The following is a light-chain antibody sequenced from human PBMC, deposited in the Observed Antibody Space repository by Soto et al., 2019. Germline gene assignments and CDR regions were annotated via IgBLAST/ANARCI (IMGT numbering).Light chain of an antibody. CDR1: SSNIGAGYD. Sequence: QSVLTQPPSVSGAPGQRITISCTGSSSNIGAGYDVHWYQQLPGTAPKLLIYGNSNRPSEVPDRFSGSKSGTSASLAITGLQAEDEADYCCQSYDSSLSGYVFGTGTKVTVL. CDR2: GNS. V-gene: IGLV1-40*01. CDR3: QSYDSSLSGYV. J-gene: IGLJ1*01.